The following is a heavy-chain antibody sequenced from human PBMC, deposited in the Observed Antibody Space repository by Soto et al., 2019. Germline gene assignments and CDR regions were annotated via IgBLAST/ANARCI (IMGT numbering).Heavy chain of an antibody. Sequence: EVQLVESGGGLVQPGRSLRLSCAASGFTFDDYAMHWVRQAPGKGLEWVSGISWNSGSIGYADSVKGRFTISRDNAKNSLYLQMNSLRAEDTALYYCAKDKGWEISYYFDYWGQGTLVTVSS. CDR2: ISWNSGSI. J-gene: IGHJ4*02. V-gene: IGHV3-9*01. CDR3: AKDKGWEISYYFDY. D-gene: IGHD6-19*01. CDR1: GFTFDDYA.